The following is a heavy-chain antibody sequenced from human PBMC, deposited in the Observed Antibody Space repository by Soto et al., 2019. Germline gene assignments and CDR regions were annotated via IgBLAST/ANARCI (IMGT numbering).Heavy chain of an antibody. J-gene: IGHJ6*02. D-gene: IGHD5-12*01. V-gene: IGHV4-39*01. CDR3: YSNLVATYYYYGMDV. CDR2: IYYSGST. Sequence: SETLSLTCTVSGGSISSSSYYWGWIRQPPGKGLEWIGSIYYSGSTYYNPSLKSRVTISVDTSKNQFSLKLSSVTAADTAVYYCYSNLVATYYYYGMDVWGQGTTVTVSS. CDR1: GGSISSSSYY.